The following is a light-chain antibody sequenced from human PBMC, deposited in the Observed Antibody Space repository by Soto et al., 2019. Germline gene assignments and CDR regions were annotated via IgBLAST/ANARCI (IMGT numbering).Light chain of an antibody. CDR3: QQYNTPPRT. Sequence: DFQMTQSPSSLSASVGDRVTITCRASQDISDHLAWYQQKPGKVPNLLIYAASTLQSGVPSRFSGGGSGTDFTLTTSSLQPEDVATYYCQQYNTPPRTCGQGTKVELK. CDR2: AAS. J-gene: IGKJ1*01. CDR1: QDISDH. V-gene: IGKV1-27*01.